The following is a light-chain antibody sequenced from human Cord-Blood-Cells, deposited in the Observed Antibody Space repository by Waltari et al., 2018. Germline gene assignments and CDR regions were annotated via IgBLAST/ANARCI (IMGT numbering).Light chain of an antibody. Sequence: EIVLTQSQATLSVSPGERATLSCRASQSVSSNLAWYHQKPGQAPRLLIYGASTRSTGIPARCSGSGSGTEFTLTISSLQSEDFAVYSCQQYNNSPPLTFGGGTKVEIK. CDR1: QSVSSN. CDR3: QQYNNSPPLT. J-gene: IGKJ4*01. V-gene: IGKV3-15*01. CDR2: GAS.